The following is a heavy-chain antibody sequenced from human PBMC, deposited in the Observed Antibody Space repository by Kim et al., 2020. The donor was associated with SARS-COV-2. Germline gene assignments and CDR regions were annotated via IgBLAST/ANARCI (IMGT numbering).Heavy chain of an antibody. CDR1: GFTFKNEA. J-gene: IGHJ3*02. Sequence: GGSLRLSCGVSGFTFKNEAMSWVRQAPGKGLEWVAGINGNGLSQYYADSVKGRFTISRDTSKKMVYLQMNSLRVEDTAVYYCVRRLASIVGTAFDMWGQGTMVTAAS. D-gene: IGHD1-26*01. V-gene: IGHV3-23*01. CDR3: VRRLASIVGTAFDM. CDR2: INGNGLSQ.